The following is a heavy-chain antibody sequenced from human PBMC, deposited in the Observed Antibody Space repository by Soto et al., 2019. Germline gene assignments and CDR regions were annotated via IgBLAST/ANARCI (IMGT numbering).Heavy chain of an antibody. V-gene: IGHV1-18*01. CDR3: ARDALRYFDWLLSFDY. Sequence: GASVKVSCKASGYTFTSYGISCVRQAPGQGLEWMGWISAYNGNTNYAQKLQGRVTMTTDTSTSTAYMELRSLRSDDTAVYYCARDALRYFDWLLSFDYWGQGTLVTVSS. D-gene: IGHD3-9*01. J-gene: IGHJ4*02. CDR1: GYTFTSYG. CDR2: ISAYNGNT.